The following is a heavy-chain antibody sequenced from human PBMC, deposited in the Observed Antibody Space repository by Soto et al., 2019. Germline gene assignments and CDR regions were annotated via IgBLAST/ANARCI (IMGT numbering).Heavy chain of an antibody. CDR1: GFTFSSYA. CDR2: ISYDGSNK. V-gene: IGHV3-30-3*01. Sequence: QVQLVESGGGVVQPGRSLRLSCAASGFTFSSYAMHWVRQAPGKGLEWVAVISYDGSNKYYADSVKGRFTISRNNSKNTLYLQMNSLRAEDTAVYYCARQTYSSAWYRSPGYYGIDVWGQGTTVTVSS. J-gene: IGHJ6*02. CDR3: ARQTYSSAWYRSPGYYGIDV. D-gene: IGHD6-19*01.